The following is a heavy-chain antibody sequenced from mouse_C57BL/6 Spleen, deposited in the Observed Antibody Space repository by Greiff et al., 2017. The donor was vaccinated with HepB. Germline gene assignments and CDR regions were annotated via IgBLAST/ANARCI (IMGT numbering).Heavy chain of an antibody. D-gene: IGHD2-3*01. J-gene: IGHJ3*01. CDR2: IYPGSGST. CDR3: ARAYDGPGGFAY. CDR1: GYTFTSYW. V-gene: IGHV1-55*01. Sequence: QVQLQQPGAELVKPGASVKMSCKASGYTFTSYWITWVKQRPGQGLEWIGDIYPGSGSTNYNEKFKSKATLTVDTSSSTAYMQLSSLTSEDSAVYYCARAYDGPGGFAYWGQGTLVTVSA.